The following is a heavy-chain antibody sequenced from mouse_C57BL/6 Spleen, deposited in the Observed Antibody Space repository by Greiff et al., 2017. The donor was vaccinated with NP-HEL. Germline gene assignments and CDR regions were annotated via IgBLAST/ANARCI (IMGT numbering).Heavy chain of an antibody. CDR2: IYPGNSDT. D-gene: IGHD2-5*01. V-gene: IGHV1-5*01. CDR3: TRRGLNSNPFAY. J-gene: IGHJ3*01. Sequence: EVQLQQSGTVLARPGASVKLSCKTSGYTFTSYWMHWVKQRPGQGLEWIGAIYPGNSDTSYNQKFKGKAKLTAVTSASTAYMELSSLTNEDSAVYYCTRRGLNSNPFAYWGQGTLVTVSA. CDR1: GYTFTSYW.